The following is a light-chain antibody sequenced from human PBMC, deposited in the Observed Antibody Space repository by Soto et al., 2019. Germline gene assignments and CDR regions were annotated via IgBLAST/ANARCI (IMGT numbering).Light chain of an antibody. CDR1: QSVSSD. CDR3: QQYDRSLT. V-gene: IGKV3-15*01. CDR2: GAS. J-gene: IGKJ4*01. Sequence: ETVMTQSPATLSVSPGERVTLSCRASQSVSSDLAWYQQKPGQAPRLLIYGASTRATGIPARFSGSGSGTDFTLTISRLEPEDFAVYYCQQYDRSLTFGGGTKVDIK.